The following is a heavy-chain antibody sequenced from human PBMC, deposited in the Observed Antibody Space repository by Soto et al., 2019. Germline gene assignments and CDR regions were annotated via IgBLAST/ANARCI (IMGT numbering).Heavy chain of an antibody. V-gene: IGHV3-48*02. J-gene: IGHJ6*02. CDR2: ISSSSSTI. Sequence: GGSLRLSCAASGFTSSSYSMNWVRQAPGKGLEWVSYISSSSSTIYYADSVKGRFTISRDNAKNSLYLQMNSLRDEDTAVYYCARDRSITIFGVVTGPYYYGMDVWGQGTTVTVSS. CDR1: GFTSSSYS. D-gene: IGHD3-3*01. CDR3: ARDRSITIFGVVTGPYYYGMDV.